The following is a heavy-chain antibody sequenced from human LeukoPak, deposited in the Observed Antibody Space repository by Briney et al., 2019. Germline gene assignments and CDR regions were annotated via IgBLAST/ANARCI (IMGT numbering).Heavy chain of an antibody. Sequence: ASVMVSCKASGYTFTGYYMHWVRRAPGQGLEWMGRINPNSGGTNYAQKFQGRVTMTRDTSISTAYMELSRLRSDDTAVYYCATDRDYYDSSGYYSNWFDPWGQGTLVTVSS. J-gene: IGHJ5*02. V-gene: IGHV1-2*06. CDR3: ATDRDYYDSSGYYSNWFDP. CDR2: INPNSGGT. CDR1: GYTFTGYY. D-gene: IGHD3-22*01.